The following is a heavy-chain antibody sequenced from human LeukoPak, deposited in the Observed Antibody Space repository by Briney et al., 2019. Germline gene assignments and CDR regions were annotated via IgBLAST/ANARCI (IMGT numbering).Heavy chain of an antibody. CDR1: GFTFSSYE. CDR2: ISSCGSTI. CDR3: ARGGGYYPFDY. J-gene: IGHJ4*02. V-gene: IGHV3-48*03. D-gene: IGHD3-22*01. Sequence: GGSLRLSCAASGFTFSSYEMNWVRQAPRKGLEWVSYISSCGSTIYYADSVKGRFTISRDNAKNSLYLQMNSLRAEDTAVYYCARGGGYYPFDYWGQGTLVTVSS.